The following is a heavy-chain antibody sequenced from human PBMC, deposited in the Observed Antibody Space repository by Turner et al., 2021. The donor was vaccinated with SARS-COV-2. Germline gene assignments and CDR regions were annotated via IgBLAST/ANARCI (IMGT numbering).Heavy chain of an antibody. V-gene: IGHV1-2*04. Sequence: QVQLVQSGAEVKKPGASVNVSCKSSGYTFTGYYMHWVRQAPGKGLEWMGWINPNSGGTNHAQKFHGCVTTTRDTSIRTAYKEMSSLRSDDTVVYYCARDDTVDTDMVTWFDPWGQGTLVTVSS. CDR2: INPNSGGT. CDR1: GYTFTGYY. D-gene: IGHD5-18*01. J-gene: IGHJ5*02. CDR3: ARDDTVDTDMVTWFDP.